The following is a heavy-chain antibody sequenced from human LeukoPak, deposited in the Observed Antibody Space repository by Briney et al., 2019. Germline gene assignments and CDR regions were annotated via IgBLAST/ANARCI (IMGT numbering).Heavy chain of an antibody. J-gene: IGHJ4*02. CDR1: GFTFSSYA. CDR2: ISGSGGST. CDR3: ALDYYGSGSYYQGTPEFDY. V-gene: IGHV3-23*01. Sequence: GGSLRLSCAASGFTFSSYAMSWVRQAPGKGLEWVSAISGSGGSTYYADSVKGRFTISRDNSKNTLYLQMNSLRAEDTAVYYCALDYYGSGSYYQGTPEFDYWGQGTLVTVSS. D-gene: IGHD3-10*01.